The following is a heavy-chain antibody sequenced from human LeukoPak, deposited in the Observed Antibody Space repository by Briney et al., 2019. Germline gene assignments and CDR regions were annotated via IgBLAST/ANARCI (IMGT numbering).Heavy chain of an antibody. J-gene: IGHJ2*01. CDR3: AKTLRESSGREYFDL. D-gene: IGHD6-19*01. Sequence: PGGSLRLSCAASAFTFSSYAMSWVRQAPGKGLEWVSAVSGSGGSTNYADSVKGRFTISRDNSKNTLYLQMNSLRAEDTAVYYCAKTLRESSGREYFDLWGRGTLVTVSS. CDR1: AFTFSSYA. CDR2: VSGSGGST. V-gene: IGHV3-23*01.